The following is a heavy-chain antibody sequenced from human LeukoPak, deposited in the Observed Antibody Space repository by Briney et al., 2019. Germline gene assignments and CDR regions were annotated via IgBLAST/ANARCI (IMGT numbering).Heavy chain of an antibody. CDR2: ITNDGSST. CDR1: GLTFSSHW. D-gene: IGHD1-26*01. Sequence: GGSLRLSCAASGLTFSSHWMHWVRQAPGRGLVWVSRITNDGSSTTYADSVKGRFTISRDNAKNMLYLQMNSLRAEDTAVYYCARSLGATSGYYYYGMDVWGQGTTVTVSS. J-gene: IGHJ6*02. CDR3: ARSLGATSGYYYYGMDV. V-gene: IGHV3-74*01.